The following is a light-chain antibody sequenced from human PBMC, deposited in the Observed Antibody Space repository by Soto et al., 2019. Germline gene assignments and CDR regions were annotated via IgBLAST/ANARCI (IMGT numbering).Light chain of an antibody. CDR3: SSYTSSTTWV. CDR2: DVT. V-gene: IGLV2-14*03. Sequence: QAVVTQPASVSGSPGQSITISCTGTSSDVGGYNYVSWYQQNPGKAPKLMIYDVTNRPSGVSNRFSGSKSGNTASLTISGLQADDEADYYCSSYTSSTTWVFGGGTKLTVL. CDR1: SSDVGGYNY. J-gene: IGLJ3*02.